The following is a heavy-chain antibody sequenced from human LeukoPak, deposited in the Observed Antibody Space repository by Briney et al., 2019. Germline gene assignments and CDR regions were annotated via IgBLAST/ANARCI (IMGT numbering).Heavy chain of an antibody. Sequence: AASVKVSCKTSGYPFTTYYMHWVRQAPGQGLEWMGIINPSGGSAGYAQKFQGRVTMTRDTSTSTVYMELSSLRSEDTAVYFCARVRFSSSWSKKYFFDYWGQGTLVTVSS. D-gene: IGHD6-13*01. CDR2: INPSGGSA. CDR1: GYPFTTYY. CDR3: ARVRFSSSWSKKYFFDY. J-gene: IGHJ4*02. V-gene: IGHV1-46*01.